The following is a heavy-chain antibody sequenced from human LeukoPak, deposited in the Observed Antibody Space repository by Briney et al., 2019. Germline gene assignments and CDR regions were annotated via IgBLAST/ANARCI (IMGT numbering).Heavy chain of an antibody. CDR2: IYYSGST. CDR3: ARGGLAAAVRQYYYYGMDV. CDR1: GGSISSGGYY. V-gene: IGHV4-31*03. Sequence: PSETLSLTCTVSGGSISSGGYYWSWIRQHPGKGLEWIGYIYYSGSTYYNPSLKSRVTISVDTSKNQFSLKLSSVTAADTAVYYCARGGLAAAVRQYYYYGMDVWGQGTTVTVSS. J-gene: IGHJ6*02. D-gene: IGHD6-13*01.